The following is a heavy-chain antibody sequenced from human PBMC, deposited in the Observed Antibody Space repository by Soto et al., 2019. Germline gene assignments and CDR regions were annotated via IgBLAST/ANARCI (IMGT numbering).Heavy chain of an antibody. CDR3: ARVPRYGDYWFDT. Sequence: PSETLSLTCSVSGGSFSSSSYYWGWIRQPPGRGLEWIGSIYYTGSTYYNPSLKSRVTMSVDTPKNEFSLKLNSVTAADTAVYYCARVPRYGDYWFDTWGQGNLVPVSS. CDR2: IYYTGST. J-gene: IGHJ5*02. CDR1: GGSFSSSSYY. V-gene: IGHV4-39*01. D-gene: IGHD4-17*01.